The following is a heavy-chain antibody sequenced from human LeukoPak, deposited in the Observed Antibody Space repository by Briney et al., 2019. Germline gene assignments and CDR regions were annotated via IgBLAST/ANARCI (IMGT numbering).Heavy chain of an antibody. Sequence: GGSLRLSCAASRFTLSSYEMNWVRQAPGKGLEWVSYFSTSGRSIYYADSVKGRFTVSRGNAKNSLYLQMNSLRAEDTAVYYCTRDPYQYGMDVWGQGTTVTVSS. V-gene: IGHV3-48*03. CDR2: FSTSGRSI. J-gene: IGHJ6*02. CDR1: RFTLSSYE. CDR3: TRDPYQYGMDV.